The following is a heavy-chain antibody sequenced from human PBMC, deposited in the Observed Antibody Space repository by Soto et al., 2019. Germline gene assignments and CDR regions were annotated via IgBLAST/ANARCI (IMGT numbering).Heavy chain of an antibody. Sequence: PGGSLRLSCAASGFNFNDYEMAWVRQAPGKGLEWIAYIGTRSTGTRITYPDSMRCRFTSSRDDAYASLYLQIHRQTAEDTALYYCAGDLMYTGSFQHWGQGTLVTVSS. CDR1: GFNFNDYE. CDR2: IGTRSTGTRI. V-gene: IGHV3-48*03. CDR3: AGDLMYTGSFQH. D-gene: IGHD1-26*01. J-gene: IGHJ1*01.